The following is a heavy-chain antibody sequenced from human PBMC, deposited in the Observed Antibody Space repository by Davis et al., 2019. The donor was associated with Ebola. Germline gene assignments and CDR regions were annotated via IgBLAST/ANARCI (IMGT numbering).Heavy chain of an antibody. J-gene: IGHJ4*02. CDR1: GFTFSSYS. CDR3: ARGVPTGDLNFDH. D-gene: IGHD1-1*01. CDR2: ISSSGTTI. Sequence: GESLKISCAASGFTFSSYSMNWVRQAPGKGLEWVSSISSSGTTIYYADSVRGRFTVSRDNAKNSLYQQMNSLRADDTAVYYCARGVPTGDLNFDHWGQGTLVTVSS. V-gene: IGHV3-48*04.